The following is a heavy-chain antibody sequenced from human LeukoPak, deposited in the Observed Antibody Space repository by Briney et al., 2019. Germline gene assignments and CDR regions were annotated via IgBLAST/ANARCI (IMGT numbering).Heavy chain of an antibody. D-gene: IGHD3-10*01. CDR2: ISGSGGST. V-gene: IGHV3-23*01. CDR1: GFTVSSNY. CDR3: AKSPITMVRGVTIHDAFDI. Sequence: GGSLRLSCAASGFTVSSNYMSWVRQAPGKGLEWVSAISGSGGSTYYADSVKGRFTISRDNSKNTLYLQMNSLRAEDTAVYYCAKSPITMVRGVTIHDAFDIWGQGTMVTVSS. J-gene: IGHJ3*02.